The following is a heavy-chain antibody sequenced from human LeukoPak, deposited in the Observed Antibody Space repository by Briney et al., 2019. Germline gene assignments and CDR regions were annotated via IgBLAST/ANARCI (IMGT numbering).Heavy chain of an antibody. V-gene: IGHV3-30*02. J-gene: IGHJ4*02. CDR2: IRYDGSNK. D-gene: IGHD3-22*01. Sequence: QTGGSLRLSCAASGFTFSSYGMHWVRQAPGKGLEWVAFIRYDGSNKYYADSVKGRFTISRDNAKNSLYLQMNSLRAEDTAVYYCARFITGPYYFDYWGQGTLVTVSS. CDR3: ARFITGPYYFDY. CDR1: GFTFSSYG.